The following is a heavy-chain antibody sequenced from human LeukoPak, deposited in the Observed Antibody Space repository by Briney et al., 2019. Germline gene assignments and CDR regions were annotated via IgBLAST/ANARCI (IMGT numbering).Heavy chain of an antibody. J-gene: IGHJ4*02. Sequence: PGSSVKVSCKASRGTFSSYAISWVRQAPGPGLEWMGGIIPIFSTENYAQKFQGRVTITTDESTSTAYMELSSLRSEDTAVYYCARVSYYDSSGDTADYWGQGTLVTVSS. CDR3: ARVSYYDSSGDTADY. CDR2: IIPIFSTE. CDR1: RGTFSSYA. V-gene: IGHV1-69*05. D-gene: IGHD3-22*01.